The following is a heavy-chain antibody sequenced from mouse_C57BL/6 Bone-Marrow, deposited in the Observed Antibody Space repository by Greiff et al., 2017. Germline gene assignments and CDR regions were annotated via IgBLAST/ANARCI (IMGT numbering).Heavy chain of an antibody. CDR2: IDPENGDT. CDR1: GFNIKDDY. J-gene: IGHJ3*01. V-gene: IGHV14-4*01. CDR3: TTLLHGSSSEGFAY. Sequence: VQLQQSGAELVRPGASVKLSCTASGFNIKDDYMHWVKQRPEQGLEWIGWIDPENGDTEYASKFQGKATITADTSSNTAYLQLSSLTSEDTAVYYCTTLLHGSSSEGFAYWGQGTLVTGSA. D-gene: IGHD1-1*01.